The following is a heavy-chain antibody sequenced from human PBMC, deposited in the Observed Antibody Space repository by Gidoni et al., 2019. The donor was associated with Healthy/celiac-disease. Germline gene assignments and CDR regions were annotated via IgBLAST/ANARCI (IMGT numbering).Heavy chain of an antibody. D-gene: IGHD2-15*01. J-gene: IGHJ4*02. CDR3: AKDPRPREIVFQAYYFDY. CDR1: GFTFSSYG. Sequence: QVQLVESGGGVVQPGRSLRLSCAASGFTFSSYGMHWVRQAPGKGLEWVAVISYDGSNKYYADSVKGRFTISRDNSKNTLYLQMNSLRAEDTAVYYCAKDPRPREIVFQAYYFDYWGQGTLVTVSS. CDR2: ISYDGSNK. V-gene: IGHV3-30*18.